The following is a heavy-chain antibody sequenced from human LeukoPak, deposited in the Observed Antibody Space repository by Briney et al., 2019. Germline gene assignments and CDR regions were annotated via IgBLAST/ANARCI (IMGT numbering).Heavy chain of an antibody. CDR3: AREQLWSGPNRFDS. D-gene: IGHD3-10*02. CDR2: TYYTSKWYN. J-gene: IGHJ5*01. V-gene: IGHV6-1*01. CDR1: GDSVSSKSGG. Sequence: SQTLSLSCGISGDSVSSKSGGWNWIRQSPSRGLEWLGRTYYTSKWYNEYAVSMKSRITINSDTSKNQLSLHLDSVTPEDTAVYYCAREQLWSGPNRFDSWGQGTLVTVSS.